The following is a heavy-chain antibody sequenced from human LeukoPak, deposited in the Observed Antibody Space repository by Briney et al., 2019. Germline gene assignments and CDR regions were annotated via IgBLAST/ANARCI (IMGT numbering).Heavy chain of an antibody. D-gene: IGHD6-13*01. CDR1: RFTFSSNA. J-gene: IGHJ4*02. Sequence: GGSLRLSCGASRFTFSSNAMSWVRQAPGKGLEWVSSISSSSSYIYYADSVKGRFTISRDNAKNSLYLQMNSLRAEDTAVYYCARVPASSWYDYWGQGTLVTVSS. V-gene: IGHV3-21*01. CDR3: ARVPASSWYDY. CDR2: ISSSSSYI.